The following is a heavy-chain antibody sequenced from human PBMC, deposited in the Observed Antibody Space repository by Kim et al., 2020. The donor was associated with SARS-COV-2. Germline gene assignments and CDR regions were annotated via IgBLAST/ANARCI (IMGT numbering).Heavy chain of an antibody. J-gene: IGHJ6*02. V-gene: IGHV1-69*13. Sequence: SVKVSCKASGGTFSSYAISWVRQAPGQGLEWMGGIIPIFGTANYAQKFQGRVTITADESTSTAYMELSSLRSEDTAVYYCARDGGDYLVYYFYGMDVWGPGTTVTVSS. CDR3: ARDGGDYLVYYFYGMDV. D-gene: IGHD4-17*01. CDR2: IIPIFGTA. CDR1: GGTFSSYA.